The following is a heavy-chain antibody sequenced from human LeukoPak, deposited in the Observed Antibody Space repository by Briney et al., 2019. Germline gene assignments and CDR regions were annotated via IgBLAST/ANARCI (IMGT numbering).Heavy chain of an antibody. J-gene: IGHJ4*02. CDR2: IYTSGST. CDR3: ARDNVAGTGDY. Sequence: SXTXSLTCTVSGGSISSYYWSWLRQPAGKGLEWIGRIYTSGSTNYNPSLKRRVTMSVDKSKNQFSLKLSSVTAADTAVYYCARDNVAGTGDYWGQGTLVTVSS. D-gene: IGHD6-19*01. V-gene: IGHV4-4*07. CDR1: GGSISSYY.